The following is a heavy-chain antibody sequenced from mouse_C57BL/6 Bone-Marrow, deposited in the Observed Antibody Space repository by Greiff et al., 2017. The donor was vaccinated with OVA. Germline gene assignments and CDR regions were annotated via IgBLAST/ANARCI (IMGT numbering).Heavy chain of an antibody. V-gene: IGHV5-17*01. CDR1: GFTFSDYG. CDR2: ISSGSSTI. CDR3: ARDGPAGFAY. J-gene: IGHJ3*01. D-gene: IGHD1-1*01. Sequence: DVKLVESGGGLVKPGGSLKLSCAASGFTFSDYGMHWVRQAPEKGLEWVAYISSGSSTIYYADTVKGRFTISRDNAKNTLFLQMTSLRSEDTAMYYCARDGPAGFAYWGQGTLVTVSA.